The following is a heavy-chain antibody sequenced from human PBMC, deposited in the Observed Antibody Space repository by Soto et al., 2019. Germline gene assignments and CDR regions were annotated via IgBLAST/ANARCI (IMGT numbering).Heavy chain of an antibody. J-gene: IGHJ4*02. CDR3: ANDRPRRTSGYVIEY. V-gene: IGHV3-23*01. CDR1: GFTFSTYA. CDR2: VSASGLNT. Sequence: EVQLLESGGKLVQPGGSLTLSCAASGFTFSTYAMAWVRQAPGKGLEWVSGVSASGLNTDYADPVKGRFYISRDNSKKPKPLPTNSLRDEDTALYTCANDRPRRTSGYVIEYWGQGTTVTASS. D-gene: IGHD1-1*01.